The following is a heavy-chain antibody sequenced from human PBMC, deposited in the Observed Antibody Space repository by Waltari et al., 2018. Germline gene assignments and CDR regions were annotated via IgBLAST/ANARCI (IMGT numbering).Heavy chain of an antibody. CDR2: INPNSGGT. J-gene: IGHJ6*02. CDR1: GYTFTGYY. Sequence: QVQLVQSGAEVKKPGASVKVSCKASGYTFTGYYMHWVRQAPGQGLEWMGRINPNSGGTNYAQKFQGRVTMTRDTSISTAYMERSRLRSDDTAVYYCARDGGVAAVRYGMDVWGQGTTVTVSS. V-gene: IGHV1-2*06. D-gene: IGHD6-13*01. CDR3: ARDGGVAAVRYGMDV.